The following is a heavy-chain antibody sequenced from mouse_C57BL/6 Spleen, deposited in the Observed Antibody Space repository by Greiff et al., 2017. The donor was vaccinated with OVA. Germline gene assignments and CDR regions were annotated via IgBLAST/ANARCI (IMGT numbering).Heavy chain of an antibody. CDR2: IYPGSGNT. D-gene: IGHD1-1*02. Sequence: QVHVKQSGAELVRPGASVKLSCKASGYTFTDYYINWVKQRPGQGLEWIARIYPGSGNTYYNEKFKGKATLTAEKSSSTAYMQLSSLTSEDSAVYFCARYGPTTGYFDVWGTGTTVTVSS. J-gene: IGHJ1*03. CDR1: GYTFTDYY. CDR3: ARYGPTTGYFDV. V-gene: IGHV1-76*01.